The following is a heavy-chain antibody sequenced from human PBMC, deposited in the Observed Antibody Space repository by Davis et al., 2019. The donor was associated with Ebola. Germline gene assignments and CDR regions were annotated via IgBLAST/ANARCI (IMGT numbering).Heavy chain of an antibody. D-gene: IGHD2-2*02. CDR2: ISAYNGNT. J-gene: IGHJ4*02. Sequence: ASVKVSCKASGYTFTSYGISWVRQAPGQGLEWMGWISAYNGNTNYAQKLQGRVTMTEDTSTDTAYMELSSLRSEDTAVYYCATARCSSTSCDTYYFDYWGQGTLVTVSS. CDR1: GYTFTSYG. V-gene: IGHV1-18*04. CDR3: ATARCSSTSCDTYYFDY.